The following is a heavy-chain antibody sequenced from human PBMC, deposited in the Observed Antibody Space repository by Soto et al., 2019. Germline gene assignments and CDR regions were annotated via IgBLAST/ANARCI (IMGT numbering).Heavy chain of an antibody. J-gene: IGHJ5*02. D-gene: IGHD6-6*01. CDR2: INAHSGGT. Sequence: GASVKASWKGSVFSFTGYYIHWLRHAPGQGLEWMGWINAHSGGTEYAQKFQGRVTLTRDTSIATAYLTLTSLASDDTALYYCAKDLTRQLAYWLDPWGQGTQVTVSS. CDR3: AKDLTRQLAYWLDP. V-gene: IGHV1-2*02. CDR1: VFSFTGYY.